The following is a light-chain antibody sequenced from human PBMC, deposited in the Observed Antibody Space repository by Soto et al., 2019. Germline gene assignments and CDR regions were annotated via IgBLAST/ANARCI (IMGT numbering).Light chain of an antibody. CDR2: DVY. V-gene: IGLV2-14*03. CDR3: TSYTCTLPLYV. CDR1: RTDVDGYDY. Sequence: QSALTQPASVSGSPGQSIAISCTGVRTDVDGYDYVSWYQQHPGQAPQLIIYDVYNRPSGVSHRFSGSKSGDTASLTISGLQAEYEVDYSCTSYTCTLPLYVFGTGTMV. J-gene: IGLJ1*01.